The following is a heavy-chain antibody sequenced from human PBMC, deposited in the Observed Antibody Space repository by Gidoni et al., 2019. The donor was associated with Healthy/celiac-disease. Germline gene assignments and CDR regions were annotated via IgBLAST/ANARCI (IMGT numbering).Heavy chain of an antibody. V-gene: IGHV4-34*01. D-gene: IGHD3-3*01. CDR3: ARAPKGFLEFAGYFDY. CDR1: GGSFSGYY. J-gene: IGHJ4*02. Sequence: QVQLHQCGAGLLKPSAPLSSTCAVYGGSFSGYYWSWIRQPPGKGLEWMGEINHSGSTNYNPSLKSRVTMSVDTSKSQFSLKLSSVTAADTAGYYCARAPKGFLEFAGYFDYWDQGTLVTVSS. CDR2: INHSGST.